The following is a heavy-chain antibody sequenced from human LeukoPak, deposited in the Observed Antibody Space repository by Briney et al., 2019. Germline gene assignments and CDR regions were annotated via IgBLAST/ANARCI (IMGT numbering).Heavy chain of an antibody. CDR1: GYSISSGYY. CDR2: IYHSGST. V-gene: IGHV4-38-2*02. J-gene: IGHJ3*02. D-gene: IGHD2/OR15-2a*01. CDR3: ARGNINPLDAFDI. Sequence: SETLSLTCTVSGYSISSGYYWGWIRQPPGQGLEWIGSIYHSGSTYYNPSLKSRVTISVDTSKNQFSLKLSSVTAADTAVYYCARGNINPLDAFDIWGQGTMVTVSS.